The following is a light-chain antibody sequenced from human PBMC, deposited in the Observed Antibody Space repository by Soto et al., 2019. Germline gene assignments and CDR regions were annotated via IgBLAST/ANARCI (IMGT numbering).Light chain of an antibody. CDR3: AAWDDSLNGVE. V-gene: IGLV1-44*01. Sequence: QTVVTQPPSVSGTPGQRVTLSCSGSSSNIGSNTVNWYQQLPGAAPKLLICSNNQRPSGVPDRFSGSKSGTSASLAISGLQSDDEADYYCAAWDDSLNGVEFGGGTKLTVL. CDR1: SSNIGSNT. J-gene: IGLJ2*01. CDR2: SNN.